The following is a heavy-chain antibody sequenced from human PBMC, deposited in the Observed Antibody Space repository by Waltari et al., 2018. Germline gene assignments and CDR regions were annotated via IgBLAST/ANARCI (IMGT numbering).Heavy chain of an antibody. CDR2: IYYSGCT. CDR3: AREVVAGPLNSGMDV. Sequence: QVQLQESGPGLVKPSETLSLTCTVAGGSISSYYWSWIRQPPEKGLEWIGYIYYSGCTNYNPSLKSRVTISVDTAKNQFSLKLSSVTAADTAVYYGAREVVAGPLNSGMDVWGQGTTVTVSS. V-gene: IGHV4-59*01. J-gene: IGHJ6*02. CDR1: GGSISSYY. D-gene: IGHD6-19*01.